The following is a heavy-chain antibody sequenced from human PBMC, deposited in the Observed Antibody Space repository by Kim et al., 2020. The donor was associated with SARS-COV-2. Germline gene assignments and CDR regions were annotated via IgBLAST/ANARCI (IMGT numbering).Heavy chain of an antibody. V-gene: IGHV1-8*01. J-gene: IGHJ5*02. D-gene: IGHD6-19*01. CDR1: GYTFTSYD. Sequence: ASVKVSCKASGYTFTSYDINWVRQATGQGLEWMGWMNPNSGNTGYAQKFQGRVTMTRNTSISTAYMELSSLRSEDTAVYYCARVRIIAVAGRNWFDPWGQGTLVTVSS. CDR3: ARVRIIAVAGRNWFDP. CDR2: MNPNSGNT.